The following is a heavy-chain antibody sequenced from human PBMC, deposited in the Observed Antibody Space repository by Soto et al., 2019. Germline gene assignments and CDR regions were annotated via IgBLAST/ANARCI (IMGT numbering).Heavy chain of an antibody. CDR3: ARGCPKSEPNYDVWSGYYPPYYYYYGMDV. D-gene: IGHD3-3*01. J-gene: IGHJ6*02. CDR2: IYYSGST. V-gene: IGHV4-31*03. Sequence: SETLSLTCTVSGGSISSGGYYWSWIRQHPXKGLEWIGYIYYSGSTYYNPSLKSRVTISVDTSKNQFSLKLSSVTAADTAVYYCARGCPKSEPNYDVWSGYYPPYYYYYGMDVWGQGTRVTVSS. CDR1: GGSISSGGYY.